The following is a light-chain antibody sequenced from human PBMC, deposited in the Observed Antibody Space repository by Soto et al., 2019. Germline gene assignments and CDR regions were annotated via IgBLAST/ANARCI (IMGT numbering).Light chain of an antibody. V-gene: IGKV1-5*03. CDR3: QQYNGYPHT. CDR1: QSISTW. J-gene: IGKJ2*01. Sequence: DIQMTQSPSTLSASVGDRVTITCRASQSISTWLAWYQQKPGKAPKLLIYKASSLRNGVSSRFSDSGSGTEFTLTIFSLQHDDFASYYCQQYNGYPHTFGQGTKLEIK. CDR2: KAS.